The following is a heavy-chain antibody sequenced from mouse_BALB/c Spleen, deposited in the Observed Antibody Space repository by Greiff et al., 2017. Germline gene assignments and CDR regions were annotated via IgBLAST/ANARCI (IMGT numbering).Heavy chain of an antibody. CDR1: GFTFSSYG. V-gene: IGHV5-6-3*01. Sequence: DVKLVESGGGLVQPGGSLKLSCAASGFTFSSYGMSWVRQTPDKRLELVATINSNGGSTYYPDSVKGRFTISRDNAKNTLYLQMSSLKSEDTAMYYCARDERRWYAMDYWGQGTSVTVSS. CDR2: INSNGGST. D-gene: IGHD2-3*01. CDR3: ARDERRWYAMDY. J-gene: IGHJ4*01.